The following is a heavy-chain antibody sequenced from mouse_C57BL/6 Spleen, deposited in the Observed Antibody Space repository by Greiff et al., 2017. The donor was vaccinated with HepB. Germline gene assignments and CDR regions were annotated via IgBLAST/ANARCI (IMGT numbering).Heavy chain of an antibody. CDR3: ARGLYDYEGGFDY. V-gene: IGHV8-8*01. Sequence: QVTLKECGPGILQPSQTLSLTCSFSGFSLSTFGMGVGWIRQPSGKGLEWLAHIWWDDDKYYNPALKSRLTISKDTSKNQVFLKIANVDTADTATYYCARGLYDYEGGFDYWGQGTTLTVSS. D-gene: IGHD2-4*01. J-gene: IGHJ2*01. CDR1: GFSLSTFGMG. CDR2: IWWDDDK.